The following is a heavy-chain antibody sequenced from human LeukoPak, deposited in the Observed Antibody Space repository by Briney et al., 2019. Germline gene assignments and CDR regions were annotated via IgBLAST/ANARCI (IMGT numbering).Heavy chain of an antibody. V-gene: IGHV1-69*05. CDR1: GGTFSSYA. CDR2: IIPIFGTA. Sequence: ASVKVSCKASGGTFSSYAISWVRQAPGQGLEWMGGIIPIFGTANYAQKFQGRVTITTDESTSTAYMELSSLRSEDTAVYYCASVSYDFWSGHGGDYYYYMDVWGKGTTVTVSS. CDR3: ASVSYDFWSGHGGDYYYYMDV. J-gene: IGHJ6*03. D-gene: IGHD3-3*01.